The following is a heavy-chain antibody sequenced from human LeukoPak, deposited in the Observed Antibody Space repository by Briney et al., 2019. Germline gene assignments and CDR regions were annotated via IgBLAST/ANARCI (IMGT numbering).Heavy chain of an antibody. V-gene: IGHV4-39*01. D-gene: IGHD6-19*01. CDR1: GGSISSSSYY. CDR3: ARLEKRTLGIGMAGKGFDY. CDR2: IQYIGGT. J-gene: IGHJ4*02. Sequence: SETLSLTCTVSGGSISSSSYYWGWIRQPPGKGLEWIGNIQYIGGTNYNPSLKSRVTISVDTSKNQFSLKLSSVTAADTAVYYCARLEKRTLGIGMAGKGFDYWGQGTQVTVSS.